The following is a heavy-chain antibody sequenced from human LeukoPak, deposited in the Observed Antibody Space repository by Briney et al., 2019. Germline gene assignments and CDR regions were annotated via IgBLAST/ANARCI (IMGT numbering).Heavy chain of an antibody. CDR2: IIPIFGTA. D-gene: IGHD3-3*01. J-gene: IGHJ4*02. V-gene: IGHV1-69*13. Sequence: GASVKVSCTASGGTFSSYAISWVRQAPGQGLEWMGGIIPIFGTANYAQKFQGRVTITADESTSTAYMELSSLRSEDTAVYYCARDENYDFWSGYYDYWGQGTLVTVSS. CDR3: ARDENYDFWSGYYDY. CDR1: GGTFSSYA.